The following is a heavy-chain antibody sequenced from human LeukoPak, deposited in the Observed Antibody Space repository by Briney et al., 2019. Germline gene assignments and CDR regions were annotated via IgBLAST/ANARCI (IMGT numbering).Heavy chain of an antibody. CDR1: GGTFSSYA. D-gene: IGHD3-10*01. CDR3: ARDLTVGSFDP. V-gene: IGHV1-69*13. Sequence: SVKVSCKASGGTFSSYAISWVRQAPGQGLEWMGGIIPIFGTANYAQKFQGRVTITADESTSTAYMELSSLRSDGTAVYYCARDLTVGSFDPWGQGTLVTVSS. J-gene: IGHJ5*02. CDR2: IIPIFGTA.